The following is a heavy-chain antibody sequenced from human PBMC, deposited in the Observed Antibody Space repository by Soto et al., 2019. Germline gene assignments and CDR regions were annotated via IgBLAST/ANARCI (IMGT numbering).Heavy chain of an antibody. J-gene: IGHJ4*02. CDR3: ATFGSGGDCYRSADY. Sequence: ASVKVSCKVSGYTLTELSMHWVRQAPGKGPEWMGGFDPEDGETIYAQKSQGRVTMTEDTSTDTAYIELSSLRSEDTAVYYCATFGSGGDCYRSADYWGQGTLVTVSS. D-gene: IGHD2-21*02. V-gene: IGHV1-24*01. CDR1: GYTLTELS. CDR2: FDPEDGET.